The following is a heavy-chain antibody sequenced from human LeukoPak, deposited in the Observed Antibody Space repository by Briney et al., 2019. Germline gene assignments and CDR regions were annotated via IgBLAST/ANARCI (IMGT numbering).Heavy chain of an antibody. CDR1: GFTFSSYN. CDR3: AREIPVTPVCFDY. V-gene: IGHV3-21*01. CDR2: ISSSSSYI. J-gene: IGHJ4*02. D-gene: IGHD2-21*01. Sequence: GGSLRLSCAASGFTFSSYNMNWVRQAPGEGLEWVSFISSSSSYIYYSDSVKGRFTISRDNAMNSLYLQMNSLRAEDTAVYYCAREIPVTPVCFDYWGQGTLVTVSS.